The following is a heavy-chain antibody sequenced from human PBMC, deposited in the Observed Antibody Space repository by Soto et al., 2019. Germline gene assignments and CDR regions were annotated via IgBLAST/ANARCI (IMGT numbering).Heavy chain of an antibody. V-gene: IGHV5-51*01. J-gene: IGHJ6*02. Sequence: GESLKISCKGSGYSFTSYWIGWVRQMPGKGLEWMGIIYPGDSDTRYSPSFQGQVTISADKSISTAYLQWSSLKASDTAMYYCARTSAASKYYYGMDVWGQGTTVTAP. D-gene: IGHD6-13*01. CDR2: IYPGDSDT. CDR3: ARTSAASKYYYGMDV. CDR1: GYSFTSYW.